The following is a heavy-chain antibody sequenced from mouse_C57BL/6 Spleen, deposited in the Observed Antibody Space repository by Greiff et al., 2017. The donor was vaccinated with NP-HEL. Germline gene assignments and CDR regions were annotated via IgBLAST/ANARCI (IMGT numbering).Heavy chain of an antibody. D-gene: IGHD1-1*01. CDR1: GFSFNTYA. CDR2: IRSKSNNYAT. Sequence: DVHLVESGGGLVQPKGSLKLSCAASGFSFNTYAMNWVRQAPGKGLEWVARIRSKSNNYATYYADSVKDRFTISRDDSESMLYLQMNNLKTEDTAMYYCVRQNYGSSYWYFDVWGTGTTVTVSS. J-gene: IGHJ1*03. CDR3: VRQNYGSSYWYFDV. V-gene: IGHV10-1*01.